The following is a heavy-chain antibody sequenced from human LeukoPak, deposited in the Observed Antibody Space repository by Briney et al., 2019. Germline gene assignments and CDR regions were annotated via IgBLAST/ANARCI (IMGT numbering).Heavy chain of an antibody. V-gene: IGHV4-38-2*02. Sequence: SETLSLTCIVSRYSITSAYYWGWIRQPPGKGLEWIGIVYYSGGTYYNPSLKSRVTISRDNSKNQFSLKVNSLTVADTAVYYCARDLHPTEADVGWGNWFWRRGQGAPVTV. CDR1: RYSITSAYY. J-gene: IGHJ1*01. CDR3: ARDLHPTEADVGWGNWFWR. D-gene: IGHD1-1*01. CDR2: VYYSGGT.